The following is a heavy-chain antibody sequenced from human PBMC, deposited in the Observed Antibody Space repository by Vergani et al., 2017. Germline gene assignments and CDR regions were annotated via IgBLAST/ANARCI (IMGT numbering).Heavy chain of an antibody. Sequence: QVQLVQSGAEVKKPGASVKVSCKASGYTFTSYGISWVRQAPGQGLEWMGWISAYNGNTNYAQKLQGRVTMTTDTSTSTAYMELRSLGSDDTAVYYCAGARKLRFLEWXTGPWGQGTLVTVSS. V-gene: IGHV1-18*01. D-gene: IGHD3-3*01. J-gene: IGHJ5*02. CDR3: AGARKLRFLEWXTGP. CDR1: GYTFTSYG. CDR2: ISAYNGNT.